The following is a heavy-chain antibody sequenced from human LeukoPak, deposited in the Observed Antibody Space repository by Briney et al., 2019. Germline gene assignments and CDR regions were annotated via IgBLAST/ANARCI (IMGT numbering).Heavy chain of an antibody. V-gene: IGHV4-39*01. CDR2: IYYSGST. D-gene: IGHD6-19*01. CDR3: ARGRGQWQFGSGWFDP. Sequence: SETLSLTCTVSGVSISSSSYYWGWIRQPPGKGLEWIGSIYYSGSTYYNPSLKSRVTIPVDTSKNQFSLKLSSVTAADTAVYYCARGRGQWQFGSGWFDPWGQGTLVTVSS. J-gene: IGHJ5*02. CDR1: GVSISSSSYY.